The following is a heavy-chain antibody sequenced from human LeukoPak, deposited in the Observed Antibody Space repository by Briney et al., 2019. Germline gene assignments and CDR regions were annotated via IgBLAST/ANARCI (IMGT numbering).Heavy chain of an antibody. D-gene: IGHD2-15*01. CDR3: ASRSIVVVVAAIDY. CDR1: GGSFSGYY. CDR2: INHSGST. J-gene: IGHJ4*02. V-gene: IGHV4-34*01. Sequence: SETLSLTCAVYGGSFSGYYWSWIRQPPGKGLDWIGEINHSGSTNYNPSLKSRVTISVDTSKNQFSLKLSSVTAADTAVYYCASRSIVVVVAAIDYWGQGTLVTVSS.